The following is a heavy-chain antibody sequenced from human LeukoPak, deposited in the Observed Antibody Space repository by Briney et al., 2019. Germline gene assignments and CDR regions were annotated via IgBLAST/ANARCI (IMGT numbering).Heavy chain of an antibody. V-gene: IGHV4-59*08. D-gene: IGHD2-21*01. CDR1: GGSSSSYY. CDR2: IYYSGST. CDR3: ARVIPYYYYGMDV. Sequence: SETLSLTCTVSGGSSSSYYWSWIRQPPGKGLEWIGYIYYSGSTNYNPSLKSRVTISVDTSKNQFSLKLSSVTAADTAVYYCARVIPYYYYGMDVWGQGTTVTVSS. J-gene: IGHJ6*02.